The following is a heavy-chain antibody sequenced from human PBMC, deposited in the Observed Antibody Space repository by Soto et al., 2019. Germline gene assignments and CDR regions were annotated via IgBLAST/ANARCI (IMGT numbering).Heavy chain of an antibody. D-gene: IGHD5-12*01. Sequence: QVQLVQSGAEVKKPGASVKVSCKASGYTFTSYDINWARQATGQGLEWMGWMNPNSGNTGYAQKFQGRVTMTRNTSISTAYMELSSLRSEDTAVYYCARGYTRHRGRYSGYDSWGQGTLVTVSS. CDR3: ARGYTRHRGRYSGYDS. J-gene: IGHJ5*02. CDR1: GYTFTSYD. CDR2: MNPNSGNT. V-gene: IGHV1-8*01.